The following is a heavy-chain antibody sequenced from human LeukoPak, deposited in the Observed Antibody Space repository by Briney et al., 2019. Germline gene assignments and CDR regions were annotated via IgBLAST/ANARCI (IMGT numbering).Heavy chain of an antibody. J-gene: IGHJ4*02. CDR3: ARGGQLLLPYYFDY. CDR2: IYYSGIT. CDR1: GGSISSYY. D-gene: IGHD2-2*01. Sequence: SETLSLTCTVSGGSISSYYWSWIRQPPGKGLDWIGYIYYSGITNYNPSLKSRVTISVDTSKNQFSLKLSSVTAADTAVYYCARGGQLLLPYYFDYWGQGTLVTVSS. V-gene: IGHV4-59*01.